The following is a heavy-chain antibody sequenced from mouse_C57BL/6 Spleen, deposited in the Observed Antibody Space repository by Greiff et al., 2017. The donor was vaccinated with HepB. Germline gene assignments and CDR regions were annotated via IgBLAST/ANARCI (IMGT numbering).Heavy chain of an antibody. Sequence: EVQLQQSGPVLVKPGASVKMSCKASGYTFTDYYMNWVKQSHGKSLEWIGVINPYNGGTSYNQKFKGKATLTVDKSSSTAYMELNSLTSEDSAVYYCAREPYGSSSAWFAYWGQGTLVTVSA. V-gene: IGHV1-19*01. CDR3: AREPYGSSSAWFAY. J-gene: IGHJ3*01. CDR2: INPYNGGT. D-gene: IGHD1-1*01. CDR1: GYTFTDYY.